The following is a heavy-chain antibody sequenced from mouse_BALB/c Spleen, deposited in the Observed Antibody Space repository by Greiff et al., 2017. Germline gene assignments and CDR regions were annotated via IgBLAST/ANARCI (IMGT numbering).Heavy chain of an antibody. Sequence: EVKLQESGAELVRSGASVKLSCTASGFNIKDYYMHWVKQRPEQGLEWIGWIDPENGDTEYAPKFQSKATMTADTSSNTAYLQLSSLTSEDTAVYYCNAFITTATHVLFAYWGQGTLVTVSA. CDR1: GFNIKDYY. J-gene: IGHJ3*01. CDR2: IDPENGDT. CDR3: NAFITTATHVLFAY. V-gene: IGHV14-4*02. D-gene: IGHD1-2*01.